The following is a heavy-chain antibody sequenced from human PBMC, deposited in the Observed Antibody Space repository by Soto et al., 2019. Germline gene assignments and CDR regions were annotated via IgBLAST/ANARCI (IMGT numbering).Heavy chain of an antibody. Sequence: GGSLRLSCAASGFTFSSYGMHWVRQAPGKGLEWVAVISYDGSNKYYADSVKGRFTISRDNSKNTLYLQMNSLRAEDTAVYYCAKDPSPVWGDYYFDYWGQGTLVTVSS. D-gene: IGHD3-16*01. CDR1: GFTFSSYG. J-gene: IGHJ4*02. V-gene: IGHV3-30*18. CDR2: ISYDGSNK. CDR3: AKDPSPVWGDYYFDY.